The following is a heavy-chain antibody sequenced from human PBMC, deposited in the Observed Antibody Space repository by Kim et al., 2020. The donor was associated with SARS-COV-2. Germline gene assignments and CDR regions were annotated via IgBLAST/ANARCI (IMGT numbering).Heavy chain of an antibody. CDR2: ISSSSSYI. Sequence: GGSLRLSCAASGFTFSSYSMNWVRQAPGKGLEWVSSISSSSSYIYYADSVKGRFTISRDNAKNSLYLQMNSLRAEDTAVYYCARDRRGATFFSAFDIWGQGTMVTVSS. D-gene: IGHD3-3*02. CDR3: ARDRRGATFFSAFDI. V-gene: IGHV3-21*01. CDR1: GFTFSSYS. J-gene: IGHJ3*02.